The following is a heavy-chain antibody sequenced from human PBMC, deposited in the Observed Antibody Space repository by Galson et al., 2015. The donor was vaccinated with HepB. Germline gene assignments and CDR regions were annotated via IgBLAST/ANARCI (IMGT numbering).Heavy chain of an antibody. CDR2: ISGSATST. V-gene: IGHV3-23*01. D-gene: IGHD3-22*01. CDR3: AKPSPYYYDSSGYHYYYGVDV. Sequence: SLRLSCAASRFTFTTYAMSWVRQAPGKGLEWVSGISGSATSTYYADSVKGRFIISRDNSKNTLYLQMNSLRAEDTAVYYCAKPSPYYYDSSGYHYYYGVDVWGQGTTVTVSS. J-gene: IGHJ6*02. CDR1: RFTFTTYA.